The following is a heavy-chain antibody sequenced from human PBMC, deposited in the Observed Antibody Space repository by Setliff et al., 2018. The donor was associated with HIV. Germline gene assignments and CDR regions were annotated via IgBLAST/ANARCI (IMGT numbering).Heavy chain of an antibody. Sequence: ASVKVSCKASGYTFTGYYMHSRQAPGQGLEWMGRINPNSGGTNYAQKFQGRVTMTRDTSISTAYMELSSLRSEDTAVYYCARDMTTPFDYWGQGTLVTVSS. CDR3: ARDMTTPFDY. V-gene: IGHV1-2*06. CDR2: INPNSGGT. J-gene: IGHJ4*02. D-gene: IGHD4-17*01. CDR1: GYTFTGYY.